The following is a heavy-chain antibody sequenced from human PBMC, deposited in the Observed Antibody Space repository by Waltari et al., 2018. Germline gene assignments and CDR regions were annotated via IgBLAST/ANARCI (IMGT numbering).Heavy chain of an antibody. CDR3: ARVGSRGYYYGMDV. J-gene: IGHJ6*02. CDR2: IYYSGST. CDR1: GGSISSSSYY. D-gene: IGHD1-26*01. Sequence: QLQLQESGPGLVKPSETLSLTCPVSGGSISSSSYYWGWIRPPPGKGLEWIGSIYYSGSTYYNPCLKSRVTISVDTSKNQFSLKLSSVTAADTAVYYCARVGSRGYYYGMDVWGQGTTVTVSS. V-gene: IGHV4-39*07.